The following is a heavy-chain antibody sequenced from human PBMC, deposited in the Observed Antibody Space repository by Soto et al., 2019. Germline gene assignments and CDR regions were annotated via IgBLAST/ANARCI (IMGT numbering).Heavy chain of an antibody. D-gene: IGHD3-22*01. CDR2: IYYSGST. Sequence: QVQLQESGPGLVKPSETLSLTCTVSGGSISSYYWSWIRQPPGKGLEWIGYIYYSGSTNYNPSLKSRVTISVDTSKNQFSLKLSSVTAADTAVYYCARLTRGCDSSGYSDDYWGQGTLVTVSS. V-gene: IGHV4-59*08. CDR1: GGSISSYY. J-gene: IGHJ4*02. CDR3: ARLTRGCDSSGYSDDY.